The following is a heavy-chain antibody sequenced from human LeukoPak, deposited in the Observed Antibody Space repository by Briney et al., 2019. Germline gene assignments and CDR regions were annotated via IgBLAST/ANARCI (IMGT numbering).Heavy chain of an antibody. CDR1: GYTFTGYY. J-gene: IGHJ4*02. CDR3: ARVTVAGYFDY. D-gene: IGHD6-19*01. CDR2: INPNSGGT. Sequence: ASVTVSCTASGYTFTGYYMHWVRQAPGQGLEWMGWINPNSGGTNYAQKFQGRVTMTRDTSISTAYMELSRLRSDDTAVYYCARVTVAGYFDYWGQGTLVTVSS. V-gene: IGHV1-2*02.